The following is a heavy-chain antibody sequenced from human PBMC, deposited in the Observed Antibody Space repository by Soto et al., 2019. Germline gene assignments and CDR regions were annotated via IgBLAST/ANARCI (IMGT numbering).Heavy chain of an antibody. Sequence: GGSLRLSCAASGFTFSSYGMHWVRQAPGKGLEWVAVISYDGSNKYYADSVKGRFTISRDNSKNTLYLQMNSLRAEDTAVYYCAKDDSKTRNTDYRGQVPLVTFSS. CDR3: AKDDSKTRNTDY. CDR2: ISYDGSNK. D-gene: IGHD1-7*01. J-gene: IGHJ4*02. CDR1: GFTFSSYG. V-gene: IGHV3-30*18.